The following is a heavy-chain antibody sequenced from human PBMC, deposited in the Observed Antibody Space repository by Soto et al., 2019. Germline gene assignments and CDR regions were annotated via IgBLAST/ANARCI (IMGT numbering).Heavy chain of an antibody. CDR3: AKDGRWTTPYYFDY. CDR1: GFTFDDYA. J-gene: IGHJ4*02. CDR2: ISWNSGSI. V-gene: IGHV3-9*01. D-gene: IGHD2-15*01. Sequence: EVQLVESGGGLVQPGRSLRLSCAASGFTFDDYAMHWVRQAPGKGLEWVSGISWNSGSIGYADSVKGRFTISRDNAKNSLYLQMNSLRAEDTALYYCAKDGRWTTPYYFDYWGQGTLVTVSS.